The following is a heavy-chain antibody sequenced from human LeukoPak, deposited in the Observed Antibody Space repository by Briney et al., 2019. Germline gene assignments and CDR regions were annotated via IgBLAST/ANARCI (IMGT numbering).Heavy chain of an antibody. V-gene: IGHV3-74*01. D-gene: IGHD1-1*01. J-gene: IGHJ5*02. CDR1: GFTFDAYA. CDR3: ARDSRGVRNWFDP. CDR2: INSDGSST. Sequence: PGRSLRLSCAASGFTFDAYAIHWVRQAPGRGLEWVSRINSDGSSTSYADSVKGRFTISRDNAKNTLYLQMNSLRAEDTAVYYCARDSRGVRNWFDPWGQGTLVTVSS.